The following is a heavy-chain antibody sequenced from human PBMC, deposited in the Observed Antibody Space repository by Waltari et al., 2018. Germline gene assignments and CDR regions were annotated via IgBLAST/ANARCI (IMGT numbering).Heavy chain of an antibody. CDR1: GYSISSGYY. Sequence: QVQLQASGPGLVKPSETLSLTCAVSGYSISSGYYWGWIRQPPGKGLEWIGSIYHSGSTYYNPSRKSRVTISVDKSKNQFSLKLSSVTAADTAVYYCARAAKGSLRLYYFDYWGQGTLVTVSS. V-gene: IGHV4-38-2*01. CDR3: ARAAKGSLRLYYFDY. J-gene: IGHJ4*02. D-gene: IGHD3-16*02. CDR2: IYHSGST.